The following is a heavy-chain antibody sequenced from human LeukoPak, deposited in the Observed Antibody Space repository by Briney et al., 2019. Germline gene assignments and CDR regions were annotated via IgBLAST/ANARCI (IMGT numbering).Heavy chain of an antibody. Sequence: GGSLRLSCAASGFTFSSYSMNWVRQAPGKGLERVSYISSSSSTIYYADSVKGRFTISRDNAKNSLYLQMNSLRAEDTAVYYCASLGYSYGLTGESPAYYFDYWGQGTLVTVSS. V-gene: IGHV3-48*01. D-gene: IGHD5-18*01. J-gene: IGHJ4*02. CDR3: ASLGYSYGLTGESPAYYFDY. CDR2: ISSSSSTI. CDR1: GFTFSSYS.